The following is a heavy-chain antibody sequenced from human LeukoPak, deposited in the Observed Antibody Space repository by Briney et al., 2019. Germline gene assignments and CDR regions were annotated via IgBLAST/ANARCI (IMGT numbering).Heavy chain of an antibody. CDR1: GYTFTSYG. CDR3: AREKYSGSYFPDAFDI. CDR2: ISAYNGNT. D-gene: IGHD1-26*01. Sequence: ASVKLSXKASGYTFTSYGISWVRQAPGQGLEWMGWISAYNGNTNYAQKLQGRVTMTTDTSTSTAYMELRSLRSHDTAVYYCAREKYSGSYFPDAFDIWGQGTMVTVSS. V-gene: IGHV1-18*01. J-gene: IGHJ3*02.